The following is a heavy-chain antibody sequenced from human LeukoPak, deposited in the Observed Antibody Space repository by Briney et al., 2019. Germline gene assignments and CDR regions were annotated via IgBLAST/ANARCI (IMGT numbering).Heavy chain of an antibody. Sequence: GGSPRLSCAASGFTFSSYGMHWVRQAPGKWLEWVAVIWYDGSNKYYADSVKGRFTISRDNSKNTLYLQMNSLRAEDTGGYYCVIVFALYSSGWSTLDHWRQRTLVTVSS. J-gene: IGHJ4*02. CDR1: GFTFSSYG. CDR3: VIVFALYSSGWSTLDH. CDR2: IWYDGSNK. V-gene: IGHV3-33*01. D-gene: IGHD6-19*01.